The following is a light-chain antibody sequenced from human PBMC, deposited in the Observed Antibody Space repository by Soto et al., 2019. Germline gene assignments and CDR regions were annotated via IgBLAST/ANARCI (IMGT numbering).Light chain of an antibody. CDR1: SSDIGAYNR. CDR2: DVN. V-gene: IGLV2-18*02. CDR3: NSFTTSDTYV. Sequence: QSALTQPPSVSGSPGQSVTISFTGTSSDIGAYNRVSWYQQSPGAAPKLMICDVNNRPSGVPERFSGSKSGNTASLTIFGLQAEDEADYYCNSFTTSDTYVFGTGTKVTVL. J-gene: IGLJ1*01.